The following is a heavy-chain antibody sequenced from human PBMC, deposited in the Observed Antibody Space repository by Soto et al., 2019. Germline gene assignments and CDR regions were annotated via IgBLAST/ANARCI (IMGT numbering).Heavy chain of an antibody. J-gene: IGHJ4*02. Sequence: GESLKISCKASGYTFTSYYMHWVRQAPGQGLEWMGIINPSGGSTSYAQKFQGRVTMTRDTSTSTVYMELSSLRSEDTAVYYCARESSGCVYWGQGTLVTVSS. CDR1: GYTFTSYY. V-gene: IGHV1-46*03. D-gene: IGHD6-19*01. CDR3: ARESSGCVY. CDR2: INPSGGST.